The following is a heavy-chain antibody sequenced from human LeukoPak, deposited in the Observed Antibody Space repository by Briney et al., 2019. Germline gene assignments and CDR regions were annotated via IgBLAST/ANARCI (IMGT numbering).Heavy chain of an antibody. CDR1: GFTFSSYG. J-gene: IGHJ4*02. D-gene: IGHD3-10*01. CDR3: AKGHYYGSGSLDY. CDR2: IGGHDGST. V-gene: IGHV3-23*01. Sequence: PGGSLRLSCAASGFTFSSYGMSWVRQAPGKGLEWVSAIGGHDGSTYYADSVKGRFTISRDNSKNTLYVQMNSLRAEDTAVYYCAKGHYYGSGSLDYWGQGTLVTVSS.